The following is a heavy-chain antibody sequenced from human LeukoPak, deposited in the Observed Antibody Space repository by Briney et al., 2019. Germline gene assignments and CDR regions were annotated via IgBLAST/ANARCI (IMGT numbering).Heavy chain of an antibody. Sequence: SETLSLTCTVSGGSISSSSYYWGWIRQPPGKGLEWIGSIYYSGSTYYNPSLKSRVTISVDTSKNQFSLKLSSVTAADTAVYYCARRNSSPPGDYWGQGTLVTVSS. D-gene: IGHD6-13*01. J-gene: IGHJ4*02. CDR3: ARRNSSPPGDY. CDR1: GGSISSSSYY. CDR2: IYYSGST. V-gene: IGHV4-39*07.